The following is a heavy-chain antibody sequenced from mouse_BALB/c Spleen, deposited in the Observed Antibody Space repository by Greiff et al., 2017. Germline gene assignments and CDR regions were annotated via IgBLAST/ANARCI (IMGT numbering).Heavy chain of an antibody. V-gene: IGHV1S56*01. CDR2: IYPGNVNT. CDR1: GYTFTSYY. CDR3: ARGGYDYGDWYFDV. Sequence: VKLMESGPELVKPGASVRISCKASGYTFTSYYIHWVKQRPGQGLEWIGWIYPGNVNTKYNEKFKGKATLTADKSSSTAYMQLSSLTSEDSAVYFCARGGYDYGDWYFDVWGAGTTVTVSS. J-gene: IGHJ1*01. D-gene: IGHD2-4*01.